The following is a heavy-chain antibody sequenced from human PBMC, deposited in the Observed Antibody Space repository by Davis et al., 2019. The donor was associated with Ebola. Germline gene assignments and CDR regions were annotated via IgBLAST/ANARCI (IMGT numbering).Heavy chain of an antibody. CDR1: GYTFTSYG. Sequence: ASVKVSCKASGYTFTSYGISWVRQAPGQGLEWMGWISAYNGNTNYAQKFQGRVTMTRDTSISTAYMELSRLRSDDTAVYYCARDLSAAADLGVNWFDPWGQGTLVTVSS. CDR2: ISAYNGNT. V-gene: IGHV1-18*01. J-gene: IGHJ5*02. D-gene: IGHD6-13*01. CDR3: ARDLSAAADLGVNWFDP.